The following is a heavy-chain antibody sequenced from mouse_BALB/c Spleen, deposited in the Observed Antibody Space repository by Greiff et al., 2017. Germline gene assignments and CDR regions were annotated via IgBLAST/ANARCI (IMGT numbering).Heavy chain of an antibody. CDR3: ARHEDQYYYGSSAWFAY. V-gene: IGHV1-62-2*01. Sequence: VKLMESGAGLVKPGASVKLSCKASGYTFTEYIIHWVKQRSGQGLEWIGWFYPGSGSIKYNEKFKDKATLTADKSSSTVYMELSRLTSEDSAVYFCARHEDQYYYGSSAWFAYWGQGTLVTVSA. J-gene: IGHJ3*01. D-gene: IGHD1-1*01. CDR1: GYTFTEYI. CDR2: FYPGSGSI.